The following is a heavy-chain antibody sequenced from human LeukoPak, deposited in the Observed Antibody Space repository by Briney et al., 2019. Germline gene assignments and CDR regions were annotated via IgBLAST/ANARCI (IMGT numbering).Heavy chain of an antibody. CDR3: SRIEDVTRGYNHAYYFDY. D-gene: IGHD5-18*01. V-gene: IGHV4-38-2*02. J-gene: IGHJ4*02. CDR2: IFHNGNT. Sequence: SETLSLTCTVSGYSISSDYYWGWIRRPPGKGLEWIGNIFHNGNTYYNPSLKSRVTMSIDTSKKQFSLKLRTATAADTAVYYCSRIEDVTRGYNHAYYFDYWGQGTPVTVSS. CDR1: GYSISSDYY.